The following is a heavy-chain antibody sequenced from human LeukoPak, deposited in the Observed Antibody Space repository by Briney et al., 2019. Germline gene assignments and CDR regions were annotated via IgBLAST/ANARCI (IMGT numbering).Heavy chain of an antibody. CDR2: IIPIFGSA. CDR1: GYTFISYG. D-gene: IGHD2-2*01. Sequence: GASVKVSCKASGYTFISYGMNWVRQAPGQGLEWMGGIIPIFGSANYAQKFQGRVTITADESTSTAYMELSNLRSEDTAVYYCARVVTPRYCTSTSCYSKGWFDPWGQGTLVTVSS. V-gene: IGHV1-69*13. J-gene: IGHJ5*02. CDR3: ARVVTPRYCTSTSCYSKGWFDP.